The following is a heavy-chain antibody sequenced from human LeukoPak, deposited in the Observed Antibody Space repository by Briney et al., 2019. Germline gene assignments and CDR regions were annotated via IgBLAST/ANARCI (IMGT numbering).Heavy chain of an antibody. CDR2: ISWNSGSI. Sequence: PGGSLTLSCAASGFTFDDYAMHWVRQAQGKGLEWVSGISWNSGSIGYADSVKGRFTISRDNAKNSLYLQMNSLRAEDMALYYCAKGRIVGATWSSFDYWGQGTLVTVSS. CDR3: AKGRIVGATWSSFDY. CDR1: GFTFDDYA. J-gene: IGHJ4*02. V-gene: IGHV3-9*03. D-gene: IGHD1-26*01.